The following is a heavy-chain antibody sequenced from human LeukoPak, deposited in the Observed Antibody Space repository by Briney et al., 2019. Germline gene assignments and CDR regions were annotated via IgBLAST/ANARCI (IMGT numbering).Heavy chain of an antibody. Sequence: GGTLRLSCAASGFTFSSYGMGWVRQAPGKGLEWVSAISGSGGSTYYADSVKGRFTISRDNSKNTLYLQMNSLRAEDTAVYYCAKDPYGYGDYWGQGTLVTVSS. CDR2: ISGSGGST. CDR3: AKDPYGYGDY. J-gene: IGHJ4*02. D-gene: IGHD5-12*01. CDR1: GFTFSSYG. V-gene: IGHV3-23*01.